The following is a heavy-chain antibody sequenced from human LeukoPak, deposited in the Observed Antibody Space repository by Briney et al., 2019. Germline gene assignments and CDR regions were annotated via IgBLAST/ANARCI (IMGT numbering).Heavy chain of an antibody. D-gene: IGHD5-18*01. J-gene: IGHJ3*02. V-gene: IGHV1-69*06. Sequence: ASVKVSCKASGGTFSSYAISWVRQAPGQGLEWMGGIIPIFGTANYAQKFQGRVTITADKSTSTAYMELSSLRSEDTAVYYCVRGYSYATGAFDIWGQGTMVTVSS. CDR3: VRGYSYATGAFDI. CDR2: IIPIFGTA. CDR1: GGTFSSYA.